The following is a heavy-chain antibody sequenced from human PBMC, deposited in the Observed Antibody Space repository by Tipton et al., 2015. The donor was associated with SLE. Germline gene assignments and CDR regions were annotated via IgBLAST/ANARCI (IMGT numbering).Heavy chain of an antibody. Sequence: TLSLTCTVSGGSISSGGYYWSWIRQPPGKGLEWIGEINHSGSTNYNPSLKSRVTISVDTSKNQFSLKLSSVTAADTAVYYCARRSGYYYRYNWFDPWGQGTLVTVSS. CDR1: GGSISSGGYY. J-gene: IGHJ5*02. CDR2: INHSGST. V-gene: IGHV4-61*08. D-gene: IGHD3-22*01. CDR3: ARRSGYYYRYNWFDP.